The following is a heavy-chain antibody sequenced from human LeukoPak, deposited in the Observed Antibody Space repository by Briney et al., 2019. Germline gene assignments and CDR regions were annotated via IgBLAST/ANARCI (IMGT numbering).Heavy chain of an antibody. D-gene: IGHD3-16*01. V-gene: IGHV3-9*01. CDR3: AKDIGHGLDLPSDY. J-gene: IGHJ4*02. CDR2: ISWNSGSI. CDR1: GFTFDDYA. Sequence: PGGSLRLSCAASGFTFDDYAMHWVRQAPGKGLEWVSGISWNSGSIGYADSVKGRFTISRDNAKNSLYLQMNSLRAEDTALYYCAKDIGHGLDLPSDYWGQGTLVTVSS.